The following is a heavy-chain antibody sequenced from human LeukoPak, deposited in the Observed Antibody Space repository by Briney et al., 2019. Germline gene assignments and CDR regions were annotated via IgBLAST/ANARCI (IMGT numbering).Heavy chain of an antibody. CDR1: GGSISSGDYY. D-gene: IGHD3-16*01. Sequence: SQTLSLTCTVSGGSISSGDYYWNWIRQPPGKGLEWIGYIYYNGGTYYNPSLKSRVTISVDTSKIQFSLKLSSVTAADTAVYYCARGGDLGFYYFDYWGQGTLVTVSS. CDR2: IYYNGGT. CDR3: ARGGDLGFYYFDY. V-gene: IGHV4-30-4*08. J-gene: IGHJ4*02.